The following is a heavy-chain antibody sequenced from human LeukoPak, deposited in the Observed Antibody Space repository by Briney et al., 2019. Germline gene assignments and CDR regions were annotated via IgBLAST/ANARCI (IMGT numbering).Heavy chain of an antibody. J-gene: IGHJ6*02. Sequence: SETLSLTCTVSGGSISSGGYYWSWIRQHPGKGLEWIGYIYYSGSTYYNPSLKSRVTISVDTSKNQFSLKLSSVTAADTAVYYCARETRSHCSGGSCYSSYYYYYGMDVWGQGTTVTVSS. CDR2: IYYSGST. D-gene: IGHD2-15*01. CDR3: ARETRSHCSGGSCYSSYYYYYGMDV. CDR1: GGSISSGGYY. V-gene: IGHV4-31*03.